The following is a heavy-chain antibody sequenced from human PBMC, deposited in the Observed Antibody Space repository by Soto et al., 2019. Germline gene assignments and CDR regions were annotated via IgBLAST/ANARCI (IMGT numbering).Heavy chain of an antibody. Sequence: SETLSLTCTVSAGSISGYYWSWIRQPPGKELELIAYIHYSGSTYYNPSLKSRVTISIDTSKNQFSLKLSYVNAADTAVYYCAKVGRIAAAGTWFDPWGQGTLVTVSS. CDR2: IHYSGST. D-gene: IGHD6-13*01. J-gene: IGHJ5*02. V-gene: IGHV4-59*01. CDR1: AGSISGYY. CDR3: AKVGRIAAAGTWFDP.